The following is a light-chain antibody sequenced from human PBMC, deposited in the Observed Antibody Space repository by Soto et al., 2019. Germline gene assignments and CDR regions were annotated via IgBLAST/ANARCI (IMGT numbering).Light chain of an antibody. Sequence: DIQMTQSPSSLSASVGDRVTITCRASQSISSYLNWYQQKPGKAPKLLINGASSLQSGVPSRFSGSGSGADFALTISSLQPEDFATYYCQQSYNTPGTFGGGTKVDIK. CDR2: GAS. CDR3: QQSYNTPGT. V-gene: IGKV1-39*01. J-gene: IGKJ4*01. CDR1: QSISSY.